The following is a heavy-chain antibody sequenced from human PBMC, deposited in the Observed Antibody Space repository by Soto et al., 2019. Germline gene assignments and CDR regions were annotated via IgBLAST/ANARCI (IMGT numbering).Heavy chain of an antibody. CDR2: IYATGTT. V-gene: IGHV4-4*07. J-gene: IGHJ5*02. CDR3: VRDGTKTLRDWFDP. D-gene: IGHD1-1*01. Sequence: SETLSLTCTVSGASISGFYWSWIRKSAGKGLEWIGRIYATGTTDYNPSLKSRVMMSVDTSKKQFSLKLRSVTAADTAVYYCVRDGTKTLRDWFDPWGQGITVTVSS. CDR1: GASISGFY.